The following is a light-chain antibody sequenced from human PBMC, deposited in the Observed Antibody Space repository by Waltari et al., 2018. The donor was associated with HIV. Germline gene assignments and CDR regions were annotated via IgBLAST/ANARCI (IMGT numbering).Light chain of an antibody. V-gene: IGLV2-23*02. J-gene: IGLJ2*01. CDR3: CSYAIGGTFV. CDR1: RSNVGSCNL. CDR2: EVN. Sequence: QSALPPPASVSGSPGQSVTMSCSGTRSNVGSCNLVSWYQQHPGKAPKLIIDEVNKRPPGITNRFSGFKSGNTASLTITGLQAEDEADYHCCSYAIGGTFVFGGGTKVTVL.